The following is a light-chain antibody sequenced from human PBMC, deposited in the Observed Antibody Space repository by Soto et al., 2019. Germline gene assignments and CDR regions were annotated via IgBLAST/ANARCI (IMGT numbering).Light chain of an antibody. CDR1: SSDVGSYNL. V-gene: IGLV2-23*01. CDR3: CSYAGSSTYV. Sequence: QSALTQPASVSGSPGQSITISCTGTSSDVGSYNLVSWYQQHPGKAPKLMIYEGSKRPSGVSNRFSGYKSGNTASLTISGLRAEDEADYYCCSYAGSSTYVFGTGTKVTVL. J-gene: IGLJ1*01. CDR2: EGS.